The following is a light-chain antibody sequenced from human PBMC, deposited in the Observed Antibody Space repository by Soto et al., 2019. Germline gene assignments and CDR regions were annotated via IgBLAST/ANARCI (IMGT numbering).Light chain of an antibody. V-gene: IGLV2-14*01. CDR1: SSDVGGYNY. CDR3: NSYTTSNTRQIV. CDR2: DVS. J-gene: IGLJ1*01. Sequence: QSLLTQPASVSGSPGQSITISCPGTSSDVGGYNYVSWYQQHPGKAPKFMIYDVSNRPSGVSTRFSGSKSGNTASLTISGLQAKDEADYYCNSYTTSNTRQIVFGTGTRSPS.